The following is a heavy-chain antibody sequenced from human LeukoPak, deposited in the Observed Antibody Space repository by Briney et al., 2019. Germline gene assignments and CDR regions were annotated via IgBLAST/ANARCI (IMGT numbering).Heavy chain of an antibody. CDR1: GYTFTSYY. CDR3: ARSRGITIFGVVIPQPLDV. D-gene: IGHD3-3*01. V-gene: IGHV1-46*03. J-gene: IGHJ6*04. Sequence: ASVKVSCXASGYTFTSYYMHWVRQAPGQGLEWMGIINPSGGSTSYAQKFQGRVTMTRDTSTSTVYMEPSSLRSEDTAVYYCARSRGITIFGVVIPQPLDVWGKGTTVTVSS. CDR2: INPSGGST.